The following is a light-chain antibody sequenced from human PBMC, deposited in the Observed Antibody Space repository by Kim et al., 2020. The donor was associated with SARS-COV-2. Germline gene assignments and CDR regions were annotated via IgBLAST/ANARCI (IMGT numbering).Light chain of an antibody. V-gene: IGKV1-33*01. Sequence: ASVGDRVTITCQASEDVSDYFNWYQQKPGGAPKVLIRDAANLESGVPSRFSGGGYGTELSLTISSVQPEDMGTYYWQQYDAPPFTFGGGTRLEIK. CDR3: QQYDAPPFT. J-gene: IGKJ5*01. CDR2: DAA. CDR1: EDVSDY.